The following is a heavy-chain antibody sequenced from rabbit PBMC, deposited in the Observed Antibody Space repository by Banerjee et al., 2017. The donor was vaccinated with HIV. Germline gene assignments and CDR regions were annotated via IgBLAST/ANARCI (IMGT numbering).Heavy chain of an antibody. Sequence: QEQLEESGGGQVKPEGSLTLTCKASGFDLSSYYYMCWVRQAPGKGLEWIACIVTSSGSTWYASWAKGRFTISKTSSTTVTLQMTSLTAADTATYFCARGAGYAGDGYTDGLNLWGPGTLVTVS. J-gene: IGHJ4*01. CDR3: ARGAGYAGDGYTDGLNL. V-gene: IGHV1S45*01. D-gene: IGHD4-2*01. CDR2: IVTSSGST. CDR1: GFDLSSYYY.